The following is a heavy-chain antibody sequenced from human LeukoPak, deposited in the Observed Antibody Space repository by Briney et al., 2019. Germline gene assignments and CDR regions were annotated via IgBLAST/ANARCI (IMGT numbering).Heavy chain of an antibody. CDR3: ARDEMATTFV. D-gene: IGHD5-24*01. V-gene: IGHV4-59*01. CDR1: GGSIDNYY. J-gene: IGHJ4*02. Sequence: PSETLSLTCTVSGGSIDNYYWTWIRQPPGKGLEWIGYIYYSGSTNYNPALNSRVTISIDPSKSHFSLKLNSVTAADTAVYFCARDEMATTFVWGQGALVTVSA. CDR2: IYYSGST.